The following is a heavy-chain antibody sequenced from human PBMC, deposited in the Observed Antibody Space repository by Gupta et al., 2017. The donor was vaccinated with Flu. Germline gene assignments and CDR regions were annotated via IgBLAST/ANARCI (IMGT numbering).Heavy chain of an antibody. CDR3: TTGQL. CDR1: AW. CDR2: SKRHSDGGTS. V-gene: IGHV3-15*05. D-gene: IGHD6-13*01. Sequence: AWMSWVRQAPGKGLEVVALSKRHSDGGTSHYAESVEGRFTSSREDSKDTAYLHMESLRIEDSARYFCTTGQLWGRGVQVTV. J-gene: IGHJ2*01.